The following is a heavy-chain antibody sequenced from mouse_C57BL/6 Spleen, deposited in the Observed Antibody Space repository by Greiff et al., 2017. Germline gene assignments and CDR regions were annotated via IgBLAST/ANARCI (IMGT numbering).Heavy chain of an antibody. J-gene: IGHJ2*01. CDR1: GYSITSGYY. CDR2: ISYAGSN. Sequence: EVHLVESGPGLVKPSQSLSLTCSVTGYSITSGYYWNWIRQFPGNKLECMGYISYAGSNNYNPSLKNRISISRDTSKNQFVLKFNSVTTEDTAKDYGVKYGNYGGDCDYWGQGTTLTVSS. V-gene: IGHV3-6*01. D-gene: IGHD2-1*01. CDR3: VKYGNYGGDCDY.